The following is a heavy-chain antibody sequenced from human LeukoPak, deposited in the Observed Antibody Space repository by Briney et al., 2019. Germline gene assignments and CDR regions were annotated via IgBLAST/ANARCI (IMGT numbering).Heavy chain of an antibody. J-gene: IGHJ4*02. D-gene: IGHD1-26*01. Sequence: PSETLSLTCTVSGGSISSYYWSWIRQPPGKGLEWIGYTYYSGSTNYNPSLKSRVTISVDTSKNQFSLKLSSVTAADTAVYYCARVEIRYSGSYLYYFDYWGQGTLVTVSS. V-gene: IGHV4-59*01. CDR1: GGSISSYY. CDR2: TYYSGST. CDR3: ARVEIRYSGSYLYYFDY.